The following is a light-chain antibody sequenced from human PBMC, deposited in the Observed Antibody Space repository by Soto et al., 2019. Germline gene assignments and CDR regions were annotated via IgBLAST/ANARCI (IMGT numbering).Light chain of an antibody. J-gene: IGKJ2*01. CDR3: QQYNKWPPLYT. CDR2: GAS. Sequence: EIVMTQSPVILSVSPGERANLSCRASQNVNSDLAWYQQKPGQAPRILIYGASTRATDIPARISGSGSGTDFTLTISSLQSEDFAVYYCQQYNKWPPLYTFGQGTKLEIK. CDR1: QNVNSD. V-gene: IGKV3-15*01.